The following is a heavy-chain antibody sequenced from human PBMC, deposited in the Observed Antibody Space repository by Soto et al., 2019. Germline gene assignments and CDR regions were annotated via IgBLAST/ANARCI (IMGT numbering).Heavy chain of an antibody. V-gene: IGHV3-7*03. J-gene: IGHJ4*02. Sequence: GGSLRLSCAVSGFTFTSYSMSWIRQAPGEGLEWVANIRQDGHEKYYVDSVRGRFTISRDNAQNSLYLQMDSLRAEDTAMYYCARDLPGYCSTTNCYYYFDFWGQGTLVTVS. D-gene: IGHD2-2*01. CDR3: ARDLPGYCSTTNCYYYFDF. CDR1: GFTFTSYS. CDR2: IRQDGHEK.